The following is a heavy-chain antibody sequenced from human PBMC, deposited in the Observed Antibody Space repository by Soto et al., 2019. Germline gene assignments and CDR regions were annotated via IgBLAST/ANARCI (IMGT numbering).Heavy chain of an antibody. J-gene: IGHJ6*02. V-gene: IGHV5-10-1*01. Sequence: GESLKISCKGSGYSFTSYWISWVRQMPGKGLEWMGRIDPSDSYTNYSPSFQGHVTISADKSISTAYLQWSSLKASDTAMYYCAAPKQLSMGYYYGMYVCAQRTTVTVSS. CDR2: IDPSDSYT. CDR1: GYSFTSYW. CDR3: AAPKQLSMGYYYGMYV. D-gene: IGHD2-2*01.